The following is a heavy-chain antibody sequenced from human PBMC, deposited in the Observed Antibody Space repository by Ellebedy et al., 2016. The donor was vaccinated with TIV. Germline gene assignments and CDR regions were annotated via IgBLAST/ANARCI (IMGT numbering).Heavy chain of an antibody. Sequence: GGSLRLSXAASGFTFSSYAMSWVRQAPGKGLEWVSAISGSGGSTYYADSVKGRFTISRDNAKNSLYLQMNSLRDEDTAVYYCARDFWSGYSALEYGMDVWGQGTTVTVSS. D-gene: IGHD3-3*01. V-gene: IGHV3-23*01. CDR2: ISGSGGST. CDR1: GFTFSSYA. CDR3: ARDFWSGYSALEYGMDV. J-gene: IGHJ6*02.